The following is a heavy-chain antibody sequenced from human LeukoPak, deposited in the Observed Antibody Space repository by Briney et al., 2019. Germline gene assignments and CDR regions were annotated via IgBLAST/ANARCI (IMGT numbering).Heavy chain of an antibody. D-gene: IGHD3-10*01. CDR3: AREPHMVRGAENWFDP. V-gene: IGHV4-34*01. J-gene: IGHJ5*02. CDR1: GGSFSGYY. Sequence: PSETLSLTCAVYGGSFSGYYWSWIRQPPGKGLEWIGEINHSGSTNYNPSLKSRVTISVDTSKNQFSLKLSSVTAADTAVYYCAREPHMVRGAENWFDPWGQGTLVTVSS. CDR2: INHSGST.